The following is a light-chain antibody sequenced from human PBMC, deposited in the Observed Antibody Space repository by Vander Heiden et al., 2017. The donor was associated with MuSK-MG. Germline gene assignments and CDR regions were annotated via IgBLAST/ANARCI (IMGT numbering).Light chain of an antibody. CDR3: QSSDNSPTGYV. J-gene: IGLJ1*01. V-gene: IGLV1-40*01. Sequence: QSVLAQPPSVSGARGHTGTIGCTGSSSNIGAGYDFPWYQQHPRTAPKLLICGNNQRPPGGPDRFSGSKSGTSAALAITGLQAEDEADYYCQSSDNSPTGYVFGTGTKVTVL. CDR1: SSNIGAGYD. CDR2: GNN.